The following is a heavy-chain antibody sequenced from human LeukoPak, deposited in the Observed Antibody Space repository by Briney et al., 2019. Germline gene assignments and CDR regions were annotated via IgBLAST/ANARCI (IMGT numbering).Heavy chain of an antibody. CDR3: AKGHTNGLKEEYVDAFDI. CDR1: GSTFSSYA. D-gene: IGHD6-6*01. J-gene: IGHJ3*02. CDR2: ISGSGGST. V-gene: IGHV3-23*01. Sequence: GGSLRLSCAASGSTFSSYAMSWVRQAPGKGLEWVSAISGSGGSTYYADSVKGRFTISRDNSKNTLYLQMNSLRAEDTAVYYCAKGHTNGLKEEYVDAFDIWGQGTMVTVSS.